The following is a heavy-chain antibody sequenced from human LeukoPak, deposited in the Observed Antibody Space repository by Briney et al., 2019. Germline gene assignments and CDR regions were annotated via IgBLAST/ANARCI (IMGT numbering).Heavy chain of an antibody. J-gene: IGHJ1*01. D-gene: IGHD6-19*01. CDR2: IHPNSGGT. CDR3: ARLAAVPG. V-gene: IGHV1-2*02. Sequence: ASVKVSCKASGYTFTDYYLHWVRQAPGQGLEWMGGIHPNSGGTNYAQKFQGRVAMTSDTSISTAYMELSSLRSDDTAVYYCARLAAVPGWGQGTLVTASS. CDR1: GYTFTDYY.